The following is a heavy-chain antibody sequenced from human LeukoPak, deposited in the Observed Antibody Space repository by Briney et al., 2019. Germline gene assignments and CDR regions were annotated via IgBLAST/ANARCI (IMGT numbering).Heavy chain of an antibody. V-gene: IGHV3-48*03. CDR1: GFTFSSYE. CDR3: ARVITPYGMDV. CDR2: ISSSGSTI. J-gene: IGHJ6*02. D-gene: IGHD3-22*01. Sequence: GGSLRLSCAASGFTFSSYEMNWVRQAPGKGLEWVSYISSSGSTIYYADSVKGRFTISRDNAKNSLYLQMNSLRAKDTAVYYCARVITPYGMDVWGQGTTVTVSS.